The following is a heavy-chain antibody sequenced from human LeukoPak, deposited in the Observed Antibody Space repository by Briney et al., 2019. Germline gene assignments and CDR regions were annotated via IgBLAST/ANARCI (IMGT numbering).Heavy chain of an antibody. D-gene: IGHD4-17*01. CDR3: AKASVYGAYNAHFDY. Sequence: PGGSLRLSCAASGFTFSSYGMHWVRQAPGKGLEWVAVISYDGSNKYYADSVKGRFTISRDNSKNTLYLQMNSLRAEDTAVYYCAKASVYGAYNAHFDYWGQGTLVTVSS. V-gene: IGHV3-30*18. CDR2: ISYDGSNK. CDR1: GFTFSSYG. J-gene: IGHJ4*02.